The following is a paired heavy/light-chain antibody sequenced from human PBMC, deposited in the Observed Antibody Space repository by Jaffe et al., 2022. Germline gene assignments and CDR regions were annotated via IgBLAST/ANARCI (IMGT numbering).Heavy chain of an antibody. Sequence: QVQLVQSGAEVKKPGASVKVSCKASGYTFTSYDINWVRQATGQGLEWMGWMNPNSGNTGYAQKFQGRVTMTRNTSISTAYMELSSLRSEDTAVYYCARGPYIAVAGLPSTRYYYMDVWGKGTTVTVSS. J-gene: IGHJ6*03. CDR3: ARGPYIAVAGLPSTRYYYMDV. CDR2: MNPNSGNT. V-gene: IGHV1-8*01. D-gene: IGHD6-19*01. CDR1: GYTFTSYD.
Light chain of an antibody. J-gene: IGLJ3*02. CDR1: SSNIGNNA. CDR2: YDD. V-gene: IGLV1-36*01. CDR3: AAWDDRLNGWV. Sequence: QSVLTQPPSVSEAPRQRVTISCSGSSSNIGNNAVNWYQQLPGKAPKLLIYYDDLLPSGVSDRFSGSKSGTSASLAISGLQSEDEADYYCAAWDDRLNGWVFGGGTKLTVL.